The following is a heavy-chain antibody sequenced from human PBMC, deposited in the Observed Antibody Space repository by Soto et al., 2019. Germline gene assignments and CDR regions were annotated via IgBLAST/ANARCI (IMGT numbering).Heavy chain of an antibody. Sequence: QVQLQESGPGLVQPSQTLSLTCTVSGDPISSGGYFWTWIRQHPGKGLEWIGNTYYTGTTYYNPSLTSRVSISVATSKNKCSMKLTSVTSADSAIYYCARDRVRRDNKPYGMDVWGQGTTVTVSS. CDR2: TYYTGTT. J-gene: IGHJ6*02. CDR3: ARDRVRRDNKPYGMDV. D-gene: IGHD2-21*01. CDR1: GDPISSGGYF. V-gene: IGHV4-31*03.